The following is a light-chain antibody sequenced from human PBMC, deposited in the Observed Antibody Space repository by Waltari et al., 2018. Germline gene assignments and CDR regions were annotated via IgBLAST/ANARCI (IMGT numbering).Light chain of an antibody. V-gene: IGKV1-12*01. J-gene: IGKJ5*01. CDR2: GAS. CDR3: QQANSFPRN. Sequence: DIQMTQSPSSLSASVGDRVTITCRASQGIGSWLAWYQQKPGEAPKLLIYGASTLQSGVPSSFSGSGSGTDFTLTISSLQPEDCATYYCQQANSFPRNFGQGTRLEIK. CDR1: QGIGSW.